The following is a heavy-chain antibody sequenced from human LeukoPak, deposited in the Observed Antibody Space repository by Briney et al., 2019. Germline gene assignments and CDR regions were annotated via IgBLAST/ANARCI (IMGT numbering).Heavy chain of an antibody. CDR2: INPRGGST. CDR3: ARDLIPSIAAAGTLFY. CDR1: GYTSTSYY. V-gene: IGHV1-46*01. Sequence: GASVKVSCKASGYTSTSYYMHWVRQAPGQGLEWMGIINPRGGSTIYAQKFQGRVTMTRDTSTSTVYMELSSLRSEDTAVYYCARDLIPSIAAAGTLFYWGQGTLVTVSS. D-gene: IGHD6-13*01. J-gene: IGHJ4*02.